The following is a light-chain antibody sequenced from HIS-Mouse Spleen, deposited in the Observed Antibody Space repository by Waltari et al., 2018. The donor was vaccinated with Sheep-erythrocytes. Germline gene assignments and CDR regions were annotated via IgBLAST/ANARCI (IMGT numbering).Light chain of an antibody. CDR1: SSDVGGYNY. Sequence: QSALTQPASVSGSPGQSITISCTGTSSDVGGYNYVSWYQQHPGKAPKLMIYYVSNRPSGVSNRVTGSKSGNTASLTSSGLQAEDEADYYCSSYTSSSTFVVFGGGTKLTVL. CDR2: YVS. CDR3: SSYTSSSTFVV. V-gene: IGLV2-14*03. J-gene: IGLJ2*01.